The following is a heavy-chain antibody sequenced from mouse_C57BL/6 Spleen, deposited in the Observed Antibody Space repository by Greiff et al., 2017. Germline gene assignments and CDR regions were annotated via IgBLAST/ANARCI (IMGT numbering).Heavy chain of an antibody. CDR1: GYTFTDHT. J-gene: IGHJ2*01. CDR3: ARGGYYVNFFDY. D-gene: IGHD2-1*01. V-gene: IGHV1-78*01. CDR2: IYPRDGST. Sequence: VKLQQSDAELVKPGASVKISCKVSGYTFTDHTIHWMKQRPEQGLEWIGYIYPRDGSTKYNEKFKGKATLTADKASSTAYMQLNSLTSEYSAVYVCARGGYYVNFFDYWGQGTTLTVSS.